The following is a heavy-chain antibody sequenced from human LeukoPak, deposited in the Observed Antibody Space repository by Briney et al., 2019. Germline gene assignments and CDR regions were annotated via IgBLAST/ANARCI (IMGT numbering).Heavy chain of an antibody. CDR2: INTAGDP. J-gene: IGHJ3*02. CDR3: ARAVVAGTFDI. Sequence: PGGSLRLSCAASGFTFSSYGMHWVRQATGKGLEWVSGINTAGDPYYPDSVKGRFTISRENAKNSLYLQMNTLRAGDTAVYYCARAVVAGTFDIWGQGPMVTVSS. D-gene: IGHD6-19*01. CDR1: GFTFSSYG. V-gene: IGHV3-13*05.